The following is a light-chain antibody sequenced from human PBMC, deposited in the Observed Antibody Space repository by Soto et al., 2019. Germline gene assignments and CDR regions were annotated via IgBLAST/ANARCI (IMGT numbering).Light chain of an antibody. V-gene: IGLV2-23*01. J-gene: IGLJ1*01. CDR1: SSDVGSYNL. CDR3: CSYAASRTYV. Sequence: QSALTQPASVSGSPGQSITISCTGTSSDVGSYNLVSWYQQHPGKAPKLMIYEGDKRPSGVSNRFSASKSGNTASLTISGLHTEGEADYYCCSYAASRTYVFGTGTKVTVL. CDR2: EGD.